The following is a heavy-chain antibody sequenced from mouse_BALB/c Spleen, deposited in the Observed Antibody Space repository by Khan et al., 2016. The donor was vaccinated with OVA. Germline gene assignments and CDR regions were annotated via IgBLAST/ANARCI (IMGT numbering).Heavy chain of an antibody. D-gene: IGHD1-1*01. J-gene: IGHJ2*01. CDR3: ARVNYGSRDYFDY. V-gene: IGHV1-9*01. CDR2: ILPGSGSR. Sequence: VQLVETGAELMKPGASVKISCKATGYTFSSYWLEWVTQRPGHGLEWIGEILPGSGSRNYNEKFKGKATFTADISSKTTYMQLSSLTSEDSAVYYCARVNYGSRDYFDYWGQGTTLTVSS. CDR1: GYTFSSYW.